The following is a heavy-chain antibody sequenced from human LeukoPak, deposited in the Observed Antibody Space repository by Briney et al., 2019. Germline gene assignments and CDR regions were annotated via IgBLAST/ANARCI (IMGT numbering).Heavy chain of an antibody. CDR3: ARVDYHDTSGYYL. V-gene: IGHV3-30*14. CDR2: ISYDGSNR. J-gene: IGHJ4*02. D-gene: IGHD3-22*01. CDR1: GFTFSTYD. Sequence: PGGSLRLSCAASGFTFSTYDMEWVRQAPGKGLEWVAVISYDGSNRYYADSVKGRFTISRDNSKNTLYLQMNSLRAEDTAVYYCARVDYHDTSGYYLWGQGTLVTVSS.